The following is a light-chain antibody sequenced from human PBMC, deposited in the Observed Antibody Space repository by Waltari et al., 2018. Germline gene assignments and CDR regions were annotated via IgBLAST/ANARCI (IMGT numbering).Light chain of an antibody. V-gene: IGLV1-40*01. J-gene: IGLJ3*02. CDR1: NSNIGAGYY. Sequence: QSVLTQPPSASGAPGQTVTISCTGSNSNIGAGYYVHWYQRLPGRAPKLLIDRDYNRPSGVPGRISGSKSGNSASLAITGLQADDEGDYYCQSYDTSLREMVFGGGTRLTVL. CDR3: QSYDTSLREMV. CDR2: RDY.